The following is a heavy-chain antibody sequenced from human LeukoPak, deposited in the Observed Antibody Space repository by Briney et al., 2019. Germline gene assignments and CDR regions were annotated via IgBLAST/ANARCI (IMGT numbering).Heavy chain of an antibody. V-gene: IGHV4-31*03. D-gene: IGHD3-22*01. CDR2: IYYSGST. CDR3: ARGSPTMIVVVGGWFDP. CDR1: GGSISSGGYY. J-gene: IGHJ5*02. Sequence: SQTLSLTCTVSGGSISSGGYYWSWIRQHPGKGLEWIGYIYYSGSTYYNPSLKSRVTISVDTSKNQFSLKLSSVTAADTAVYYCARGSPTMIVVVGGWFDPWGQGTLVTVSS.